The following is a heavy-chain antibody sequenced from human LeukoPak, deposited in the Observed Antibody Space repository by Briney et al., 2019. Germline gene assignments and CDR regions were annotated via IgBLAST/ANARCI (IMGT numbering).Heavy chain of an antibody. J-gene: IGHJ4*02. Sequence: GGSLRLSCAASEFSFNNFAMYWVRQAPGKGLEWLAVISYDGSITYYADSVKGRFTISRDNSKNTLYLQMNSLRAEDTAVYYCAKADRAYCGGDCYSAITYWGQGTLVTVSS. D-gene: IGHD2-21*02. V-gene: IGHV3-30-3*01. CDR3: AKADRAYCGGDCYSAITY. CDR1: EFSFNNFA. CDR2: ISYDGSIT.